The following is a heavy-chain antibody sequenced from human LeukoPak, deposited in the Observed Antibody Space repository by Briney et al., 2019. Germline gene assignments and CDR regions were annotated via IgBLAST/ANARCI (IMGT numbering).Heavy chain of an antibody. CDR1: GGSISSYY. CDR3: ARVMVRGVIPWFDP. CDR2: IYYSGST. Sequence: SETLSLTCTVSGGSISSYYWSWIRQPPGKGLEWIGYIYYSGSTNCNPSLKSRVTISVDTSKNQFSLKLSSVTAADTAVYYCARVMVRGVIPWFDPWGQGTLVTVSS. V-gene: IGHV4-59*01. D-gene: IGHD3-10*01. J-gene: IGHJ5*02.